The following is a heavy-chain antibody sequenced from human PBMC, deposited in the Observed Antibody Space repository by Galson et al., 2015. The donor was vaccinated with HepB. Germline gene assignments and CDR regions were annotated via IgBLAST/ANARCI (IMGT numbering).Heavy chain of an antibody. CDR1: GFTVSGNY. CDR3: ARFSRHLDAFDI. V-gene: IGHV3-53*01. Sequence: SLRLSCAASGFTVSGNYMSWVRQAPGKGLEWVSVIYTGGSTYYADSVKGRFTISRDNSKNTLHLQMYSVRVDDTAVYFCARFSRHLDAFDIWGQGTMVTVSS. CDR2: IYTGGST. J-gene: IGHJ3*02.